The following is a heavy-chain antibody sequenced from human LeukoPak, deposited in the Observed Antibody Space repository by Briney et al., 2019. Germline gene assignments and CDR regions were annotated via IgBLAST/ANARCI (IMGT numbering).Heavy chain of an antibody. CDR1: GGSISSSSYY. D-gene: IGHD6-13*01. V-gene: IGHV4-39*07. Sequence: PSETLSLTCTVSGGSISSSSYYWGWIRQPPGKGLEWIGSIYYSGSTYYNPSLKSRVTISVDTSKNQFSLKLSSVTAADTAVYYCARTYSSRDWFDSWGQGTLVTVSS. J-gene: IGHJ5*01. CDR3: ARTYSSRDWFDS. CDR2: IYYSGST.